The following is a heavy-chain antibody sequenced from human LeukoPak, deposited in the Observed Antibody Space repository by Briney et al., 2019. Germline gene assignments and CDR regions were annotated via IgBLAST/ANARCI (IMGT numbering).Heavy chain of an antibody. D-gene: IGHD5-18*01. CDR1: GFTFSSYS. V-gene: IGHV3-23*01. Sequence: GGSLRLSCAASGFTFSSYSMNWVRQAPGKGLEWVSAISGSGGSTYYADSVKGRFTISRDNSKNTLYLQMNSLRAEDTAVYYCAKGTWIQLWLPIDYWGQGTLVTVSS. CDR3: AKGTWIQLWLPIDY. CDR2: ISGSGGST. J-gene: IGHJ4*02.